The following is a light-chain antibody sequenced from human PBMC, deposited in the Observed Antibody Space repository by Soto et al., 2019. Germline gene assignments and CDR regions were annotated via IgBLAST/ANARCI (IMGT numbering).Light chain of an antibody. CDR2: DVS. Sequence: QSALTQPSSVSGSPGQTVTISCTGTSSDVGGYNYVSWYQQDPGKAPKLMIYDVSKRPSGVPDRFSGSKSGNTASLTISGLQAEDEADYYCCSYAGTQVVFGGGTKLTDL. V-gene: IGLV2-11*01. CDR3: CSYAGTQVV. J-gene: IGLJ2*01. CDR1: SSDVGGYNY.